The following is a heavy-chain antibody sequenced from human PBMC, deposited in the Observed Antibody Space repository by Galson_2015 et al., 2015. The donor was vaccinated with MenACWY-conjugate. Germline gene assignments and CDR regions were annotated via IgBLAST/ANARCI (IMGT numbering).Heavy chain of an antibody. V-gene: IGHV3-53*01. J-gene: IGHJ6*02. CDR1: GFTVSGNY. CDR3: ARDRGHLRGGGYYGMDV. Sequence: SLRLSCAASGFTVSGNYMSWVRQAPGKGLEWVSVIYTGGSTYYAESVKGRFTISRDNSKNTLYLQMTSLRAEDTAVYYCARDRGHLRGGGYYGMDVWGQGTTVTVSS. CDR2: IYTGGST. D-gene: IGHD3-10*01.